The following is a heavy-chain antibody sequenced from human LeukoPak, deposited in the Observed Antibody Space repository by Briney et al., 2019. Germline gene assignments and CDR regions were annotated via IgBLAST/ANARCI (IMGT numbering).Heavy chain of an antibody. CDR2: ISWNSGSI. V-gene: IGHV3-9*01. CDR1: GFTFDDYA. J-gene: IGHJ6*02. Sequence: GGSLRLSCAASGFTFDDYAMHWVRQAPGKGLEWVSGISWNSGSIGYADSVKGRFTISRDNAKNSLYLQMNSLRAEDTALYHCAKDLRLYYYYGVDVWGQGTTVTVSS. CDR3: AKDLRLYYYYGVDV.